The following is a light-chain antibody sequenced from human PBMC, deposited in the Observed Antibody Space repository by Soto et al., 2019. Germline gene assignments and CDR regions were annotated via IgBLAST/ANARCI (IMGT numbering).Light chain of an antibody. CDR2: EVS. CDR1: SSDDY. Sequence: QSVLTQPPSASGSPGQSVTISCTGTSSDDYVSWYQQHPGKAPQLMIYEVSKRPLGVPDRFSGSKSGNTASLTVSGLQAEDEADYYCSSYAGSNDLIFGGGTKLT. V-gene: IGLV2-8*01. CDR3: SSYAGSNDLI. J-gene: IGLJ2*01.